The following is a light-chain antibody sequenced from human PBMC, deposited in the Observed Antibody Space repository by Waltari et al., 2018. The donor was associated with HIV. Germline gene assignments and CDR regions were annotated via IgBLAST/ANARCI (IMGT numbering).Light chain of an antibody. J-gene: IGKJ2*01. V-gene: IGKV3-15*01. CDR2: GAF. CDR1: QTLKSN. Sequence: VVMTQSPATLSVSTGETVTLSCPASQTLKSNLACYLQRPGQAPRLIIYGAFTRAAGIPARFSGNGSGTDFTLTISSLQSEDFAVYFCQHYTNWPPGYTFGQGTKLEIK. CDR3: QHYTNWPPGYT.